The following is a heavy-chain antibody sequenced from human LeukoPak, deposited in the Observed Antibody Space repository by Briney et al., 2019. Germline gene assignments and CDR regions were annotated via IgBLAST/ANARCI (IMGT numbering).Heavy chain of an antibody. J-gene: IGHJ4*02. Sequence: GASVKVSCKASGYTFTSYGISWVRQAPGQGLEWMGWISAYNGNTNYAQKLQGRVTMTTDTSTSTAYMELRSLRSDDTAVYYCARDQDYYGSGSYYYWGQGTLVTVSS. V-gene: IGHV1-18*01. CDR1: GYTFTSYG. CDR2: ISAYNGNT. D-gene: IGHD3-10*01. CDR3: ARDQDYYGSGSYYY.